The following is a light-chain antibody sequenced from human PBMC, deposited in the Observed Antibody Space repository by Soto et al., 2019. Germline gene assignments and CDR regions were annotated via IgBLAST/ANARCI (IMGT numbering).Light chain of an antibody. Sequence: DIQMTQSPSTLSGSVGDRVTITCRASQTISSWLAWYQQKPGKAPKLLIYKAYNLKSGVPSRFSGSGSGTEFTLTISSLQPDDFATYYCQHYSSYSEAFGQGTKVELK. CDR2: KAY. V-gene: IGKV1-5*03. J-gene: IGKJ1*01. CDR1: QTISSW. CDR3: QHYSSYSEA.